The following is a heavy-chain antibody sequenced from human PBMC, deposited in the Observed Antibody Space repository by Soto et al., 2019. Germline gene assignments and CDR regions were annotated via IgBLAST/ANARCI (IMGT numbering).Heavy chain of an antibody. CDR3: ARYNYGGMLDF. CDR2: IFFSGNT. D-gene: IGHD4-17*01. CDR1: GGSILNGRHY. Sequence: PSETLSLTCTVSGGSILNGRHYWTWIRQHPGKCLEWIGRIFFSGNTHYNPALKSRLTFSLDTAKNQFSLKLTSVTAADTAIYYCARYNYGGMLDFWGPGTLVTVSS. J-gene: IGHJ4*02. V-gene: IGHV4-31*03.